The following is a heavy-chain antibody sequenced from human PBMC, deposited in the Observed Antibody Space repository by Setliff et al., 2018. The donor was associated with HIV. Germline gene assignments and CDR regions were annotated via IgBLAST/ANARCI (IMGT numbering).Heavy chain of an antibody. CDR3: ARTRPYYVWGSYRVKGPTFDAFDI. D-gene: IGHD3-16*02. CDR2: IIPIFGTA. Sequence: SVKVSCKASGGTFSSYAISWVRQAPGQGLEWMGGIIPIFGTANYAQKFQGRVTITTDESTSAAYMELSSLRSEDTAVYYCARTRPYYVWGSYRVKGPTFDAFDIWGQGTMVTVSS. CDR1: GGTFSSYA. V-gene: IGHV1-69*05. J-gene: IGHJ3*02.